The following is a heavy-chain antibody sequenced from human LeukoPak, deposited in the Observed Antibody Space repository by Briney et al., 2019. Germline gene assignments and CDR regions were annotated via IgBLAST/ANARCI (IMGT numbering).Heavy chain of an antibody. CDR1: GGSISSSSYY. V-gene: IGHV4-39*01. J-gene: IGHJ4*02. Sequence: PSETLSLTCTVSGGSISSSSYYWGWIRQPPGKGLEWIGSIYYSGSTYYNPSLKSRVTISVDTSKNQFSLKLSSVTAADTAVYYCARIRYSSSCFDYWGQGTLVTVSS. CDR3: ARIRYSSSCFDY. CDR2: IYYSGST. D-gene: IGHD6-13*01.